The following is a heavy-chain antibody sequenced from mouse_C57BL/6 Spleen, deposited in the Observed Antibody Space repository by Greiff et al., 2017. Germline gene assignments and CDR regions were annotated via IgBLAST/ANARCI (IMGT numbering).Heavy chain of an antibody. Sequence: EVQLVESGGGLVKPGGSLKLSCAASGFTFSDYGMHWVRQAPEKGLVWVAYISSGSSTIYYADTVKGRFTISRDNAKNTLFLQMTSLRSEDTAMYYCARPGDGYWFAYWGQGTLVTVSA. V-gene: IGHV5-17*01. D-gene: IGHD2-3*01. CDR1: GFTFSDYG. CDR2: ISSGSSTI. J-gene: IGHJ3*01. CDR3: ARPGDGYWFAY.